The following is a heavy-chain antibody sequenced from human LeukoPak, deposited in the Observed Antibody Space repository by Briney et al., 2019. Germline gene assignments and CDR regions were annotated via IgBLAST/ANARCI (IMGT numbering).Heavy chain of an antibody. V-gene: IGHV3-30*18. Sequence: GGSLRLSCAASGFTFNNYAMSWVRQAPGKGLEWVAVVSYDGSDKYYSDSVEGRFSITRDNSKNTVYLQMSSLRAEDTAVYFCAKDWNYYDTSVPFYYYYMEVWGKGTTVTVSS. CDR1: GFTFNNYA. J-gene: IGHJ6*03. CDR3: AKDWNYYDTSVPFYYYYMEV. CDR2: VSYDGSDK. D-gene: IGHD3-22*01.